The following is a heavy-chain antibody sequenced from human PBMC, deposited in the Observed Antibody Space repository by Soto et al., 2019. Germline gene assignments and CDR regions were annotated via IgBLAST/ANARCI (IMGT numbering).Heavy chain of an antibody. CDR3: AKSGGWQLEDYGYGMDV. CDR1: GYTFTNFG. CDR2: ISTYHGIT. J-gene: IGHJ6*02. V-gene: IGHV1-18*01. D-gene: IGHD6-6*01. Sequence: QVQLVQSGAEGKKPGASVKVSCKGSGYTFTNFGISWVRQAPGQGLEWMGWISTYHGITNYAQMVQGRVTMTTDTSTSTAYMELKSLTSDDTAVYYCAKSGGWQLEDYGYGMDVWGQGTTVTVSS.